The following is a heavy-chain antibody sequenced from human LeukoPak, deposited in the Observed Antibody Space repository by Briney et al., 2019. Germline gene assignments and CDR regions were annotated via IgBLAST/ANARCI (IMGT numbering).Heavy chain of an antibody. J-gene: IGHJ4*02. CDR1: GFTFSSYW. V-gene: IGHV3-7*01. CDR3: ARSIVGATKYSDY. D-gene: IGHD1-26*01. CDR2: IKQDGSEK. Sequence: GGSLRLSCAASGFTFSSYWMSWVRQAPGKGLEGVANIKQDGSEKYYVDSVKGRFTISRDNAKNSLYLQMNSLRAEDTAVYYCARSIVGATKYSDYWGQGTLVTVSS.